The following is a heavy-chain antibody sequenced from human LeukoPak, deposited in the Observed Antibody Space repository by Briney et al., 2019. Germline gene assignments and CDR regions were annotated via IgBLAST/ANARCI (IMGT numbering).Heavy chain of an antibody. Sequence: GGSLRLSCAASGFTFSSYAMHWVRQAPGKGLEWVSSISSRSSYIYYADSLKGRFTISRDNAKNSLYLNIHSLRAEDTAVYYCARDRADPDYGDYVFAYGGQGTLVTVSS. J-gene: IGHJ4*02. CDR3: ARDRADPDYGDYVFAY. V-gene: IGHV3-21*01. CDR1: GFTFSSYA. D-gene: IGHD4-17*01. CDR2: ISSRSSYI.